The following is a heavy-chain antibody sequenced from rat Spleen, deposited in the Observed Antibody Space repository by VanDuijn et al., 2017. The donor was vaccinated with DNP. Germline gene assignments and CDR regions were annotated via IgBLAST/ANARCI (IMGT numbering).Heavy chain of an antibody. CDR2: ISNTGDHT. Sequence: EVQLVESGGGPVQPGRSLKLSCVASGFIFSNYWMTWIRQAPGKGLEWVASISNTGDHTYYSDSVKGRFSLSRDNAKSTLYLQLNSLRSEDTATYYCATHDYGGRDYFDYWGQGVMVTVSS. J-gene: IGHJ2*01. D-gene: IGHD1-11*01. CDR3: ATHDYGGRDYFDY. CDR1: GFIFSNYW. V-gene: IGHV5-31*01.